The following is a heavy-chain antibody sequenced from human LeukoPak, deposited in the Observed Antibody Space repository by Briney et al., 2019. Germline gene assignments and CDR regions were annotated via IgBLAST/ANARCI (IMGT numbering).Heavy chain of an antibody. J-gene: IGHJ5*02. CDR2: ISAYNGNT. V-gene: IGHV1-18*01. Sequence: APVKVSCKASGYTFTSYGISWVRQAPGQGLEWMGWISAYNGNTNYAQKLQGRVTMTTDTSTSTAYMELRSLRSDDTAVYYCARTQGGSYYANWFDPWGQGTLVTVSS. CDR3: ARTQGGSYYANWFDP. CDR1: GYTFTSYG. D-gene: IGHD1-26*01.